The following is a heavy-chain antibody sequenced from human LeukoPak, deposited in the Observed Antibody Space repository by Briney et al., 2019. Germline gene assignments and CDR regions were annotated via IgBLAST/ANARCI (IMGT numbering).Heavy chain of an antibody. J-gene: IGHJ6*02. D-gene: IGHD5-18*01. CDR2: ISYVGSNK. V-gene: IGHV3-30-3*01. CDR1: AFILSSYA. CDR3: ARDHGYSYGYHYYHGMDV. Sequence: GRSMRLSCAASAFILSSYAMHWDRHAPDRVLEWVAVISYVGSNKYYADSVKRRFTISRDNSKNTLDLQMNSLRAEDTAVYYCARDHGYSYGYHYYHGMDVWGQGTTVTVSS.